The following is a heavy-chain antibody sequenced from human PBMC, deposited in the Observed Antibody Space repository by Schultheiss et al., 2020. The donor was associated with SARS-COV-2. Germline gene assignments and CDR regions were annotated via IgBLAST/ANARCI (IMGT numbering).Heavy chain of an antibody. CDR1: GGSISSGGYY. V-gene: IGHV4-31*03. CDR3: ARVPGYYGMDV. D-gene: IGHD1-1*01. Sequence: SQTLSLTCTVSGGSISSGGYYWSWIRQHPGKGLEWIGYIYYSGTIYYNPSLKSRVTISVDTSKNQVSLKLTSVTAADTAVYYCARVPGYYGMDVWGQGTTVTVSS. CDR2: IYYSGTI. J-gene: IGHJ6*02.